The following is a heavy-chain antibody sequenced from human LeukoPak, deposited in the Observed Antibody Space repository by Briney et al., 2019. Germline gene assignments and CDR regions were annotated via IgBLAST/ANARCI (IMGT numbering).Heavy chain of an antibody. V-gene: IGHV4-4*07. Sequence: PSGTLSLTCSVSGGSISSYHWSWIRQPAGKGLEWIGRIYTSGSTNLNSSLKSRVTMSVDTSKNQFSLKLTSVTAADTAVYYCASYDFWSGYYDDYWGQGTLVTVSS. J-gene: IGHJ4*02. CDR3: ASYDFWSGYYDDY. CDR1: GGSISSYH. D-gene: IGHD3-3*01. CDR2: IYTSGST.